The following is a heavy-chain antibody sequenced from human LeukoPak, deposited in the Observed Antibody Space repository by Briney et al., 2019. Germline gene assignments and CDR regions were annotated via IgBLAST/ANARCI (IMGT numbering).Heavy chain of an antibody. CDR3: ARDPVAGNYFDY. CDR1: GFTFSSYG. D-gene: IGHD6-19*01. V-gene: IGHV3-33*01. CDR2: IWYDGSNK. Sequence: GGSLRLSCAASGFTFSSYGMHWVRQAPGKGLEWVAVIWYDGSNKYYADSVKGRFTISRDNSKNTLYLQMNSLRAEDTAVYYCARDPVAGNYFDYWGQGTLVTVSS. J-gene: IGHJ4*02.